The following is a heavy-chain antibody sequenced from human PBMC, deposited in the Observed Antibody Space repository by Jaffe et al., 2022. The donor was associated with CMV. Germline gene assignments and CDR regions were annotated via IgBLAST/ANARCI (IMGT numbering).Heavy chain of an antibody. CDR2: IFWNGDK. CDR3: AHRGPIYPGTFDI. Sequence: QIALKESGPTLVKPTQTLTLTCTFSEFSLSTSGVGVGWIRQPPGEALEWLAVIFWNGDKRYSPSLKSRLTITKDTSKNQVVLIMTNMDPVDTATYYCAHRGPIYPGTFDIWGRGAMVSVSS. V-gene: IGHV2-5*01. J-gene: IGHJ3*02. CDR1: EFSLSTSGVG.